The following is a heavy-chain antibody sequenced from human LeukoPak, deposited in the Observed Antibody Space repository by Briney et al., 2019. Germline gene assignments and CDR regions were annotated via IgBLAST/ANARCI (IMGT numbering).Heavy chain of an antibody. CDR1: GFTLSSYA. CDR3: AYIYSSGWWPPLDY. V-gene: IGHV3-23*01. CDR2: ISGSGGST. D-gene: IGHD6-19*01. J-gene: IGHJ4*02. Sequence: PGGSLRLSCAASGFTLSSYAMSWVRQAPGKGLEWVSAISGSGGSTYYADSVKGRFTISRDNSKNTLYLQMNSLRAEDTAVYYCAYIYSSGWWPPLDYWGQGTLVTVSS.